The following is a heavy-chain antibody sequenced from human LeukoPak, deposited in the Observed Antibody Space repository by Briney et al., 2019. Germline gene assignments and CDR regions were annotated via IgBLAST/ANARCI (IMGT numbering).Heavy chain of an antibody. V-gene: IGHV3-53*01. J-gene: IGHJ3*02. Sequence: QSGGSLRLSCAASGFTVSSNYLSWIRQAPGKGLEWVSVLYSGGSTYYADSVRGRFSISRDNSKNTLYLQMNSLRAEDTAVYYCARGVERPREAAVFDIGAKGKVVTVSS. CDR2: LYSGGST. CDR3: ARGVERPREAAVFDI. CDR1: GFTVSSNY. D-gene: IGHD1-1*01.